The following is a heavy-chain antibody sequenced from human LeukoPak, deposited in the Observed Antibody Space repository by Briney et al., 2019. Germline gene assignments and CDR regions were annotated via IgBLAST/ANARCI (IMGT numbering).Heavy chain of an antibody. V-gene: IGHV4-59*08. CDR3: ARRTAVAGTFDS. D-gene: IGHD6-19*01. CDR1: GGSISSYY. J-gene: IGHJ4*02. CDR2: IYYSGST. Sequence: SETLSLTCTVSGGSISSYYWNWIRQPPGKGLEWIGYIYYSGSTNYHPSLKSRLTISVDTSKSQFSLRLSSVTAADTAVYYCARRTAVAGTFDSWGQGTLVTVSS.